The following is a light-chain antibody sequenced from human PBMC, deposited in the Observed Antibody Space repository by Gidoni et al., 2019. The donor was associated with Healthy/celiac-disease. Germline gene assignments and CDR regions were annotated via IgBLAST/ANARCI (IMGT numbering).Light chain of an antibody. V-gene: IGLV3-19*01. J-gene: IGLJ1*01. CDR2: GKN. CDR1: SLRSYY. CDR3: NSRDSSGNLYV. Sequence: SSDLTQDPAVSVALGQTVRITCQGDSLRSYYASWYQQKPGQAPVLVIYGKNNRPSGIPDRFSGSSSGNTASLTITGAQAEDEADYYCNSRDSSGNLYVFGTGTKVTVL.